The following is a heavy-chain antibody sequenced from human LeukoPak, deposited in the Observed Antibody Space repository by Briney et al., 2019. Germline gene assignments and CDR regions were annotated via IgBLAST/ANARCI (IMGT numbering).Heavy chain of an antibody. Sequence: PGGSLRLSCAASGFTFSSYAMHWVRQAPGKGLEWVAVISYDGSNKYYADSVKGRFTISRDNSKNSLYLQMNSLRAEDTAVYYCAREVAVVAAINLLDYWGQGTLVTVSS. CDR2: ISYDGSNK. CDR3: AREVAVVAAINLLDY. CDR1: GFTFSSYA. J-gene: IGHJ4*02. V-gene: IGHV3-30-3*01. D-gene: IGHD2-15*01.